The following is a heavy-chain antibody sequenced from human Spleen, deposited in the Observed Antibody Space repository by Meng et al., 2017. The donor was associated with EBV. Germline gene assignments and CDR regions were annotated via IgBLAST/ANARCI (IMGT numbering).Heavy chain of an antibody. CDR1: GASITSGGYY. CDR3: ARGEGDFDSSGFSTWFDL. J-gene: IGHJ5*02. Sequence: QGHRQGSRPGLVKPSETLSLTCAVSGASITSGGYYWSWIRQPPGRGLEYIGYIYYSGITYYNPSLKSRMSMSVDTSKNQFSLKLSSVTAADTAVYYCARGEGDFDSSGFSTWFDLWGQGSLVTVSS. CDR2: IYYSGIT. V-gene: IGHV4-30-4*01. D-gene: IGHD3-22*01.